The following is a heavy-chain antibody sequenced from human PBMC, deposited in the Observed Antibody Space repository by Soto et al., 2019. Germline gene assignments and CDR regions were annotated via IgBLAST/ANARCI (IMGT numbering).Heavy chain of an antibody. J-gene: IGHJ4*02. D-gene: IGHD5-18*01. CDR1: GFTVSSNY. CDR2: IYSGGST. V-gene: IGHV3-53*01. CDR3: ARERRGYSYGPGEFDY. Sequence: EVQLVESGGGLIQPGGSLRLSCAASGFTVSSNYMSWVRQAPGKGLEWVSVIYSGGSTYYADSVKGRFTISRDNSKNTLYLQMNSLRAEVTAVYYCARERRGYSYGPGEFDYWGQGTLVTVSS.